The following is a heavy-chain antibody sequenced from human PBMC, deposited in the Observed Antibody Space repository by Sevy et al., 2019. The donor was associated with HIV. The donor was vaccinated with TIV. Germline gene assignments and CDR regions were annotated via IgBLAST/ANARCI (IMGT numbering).Heavy chain of an antibody. D-gene: IGHD3-22*01. CDR3: ARLRDDSSGFHLDY. CDR2: IKQDGSEK. J-gene: IGHJ4*02. Sequence: GGSLRLSCAASGFTFRRYWMIWVRQTPGKGLEWVANIKQDGSEKYYVDSVKGRFTISRDNAKNSLYLQMNSLRAEDTAVYYCARLRDDSSGFHLDYRGQGALVTVSS. CDR1: GFTFRRYW. V-gene: IGHV3-7*01.